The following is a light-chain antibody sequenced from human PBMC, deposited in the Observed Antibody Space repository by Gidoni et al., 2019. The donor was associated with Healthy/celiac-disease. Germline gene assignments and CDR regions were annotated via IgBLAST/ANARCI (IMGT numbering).Light chain of an antibody. CDR2: GAS. CDR3: QQYGSF. J-gene: IGKJ4*01. CDR1: QSVSSSY. V-gene: IGKV3-20*01. Sequence: EIVLTQSPGTLSLSPGERATLSCRASQSVSSSYLAWYQQKPGQAPRLLIYGASSRATGIPDRFSASGSGTDFTLTISRLEPEDFAVYYCQQYGSFFGGXTKVEIK.